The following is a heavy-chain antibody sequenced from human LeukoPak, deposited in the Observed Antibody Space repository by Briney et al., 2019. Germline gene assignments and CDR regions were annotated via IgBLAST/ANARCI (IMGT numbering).Heavy chain of an antibody. D-gene: IGHD6-19*01. CDR2: MNPNSGNT. Sequence: ASVKVSCKASGYTFTSYDINWVRQATGQVLEWMGWMNPNSGNTGYAQKFQGRVTMTRNTSISTAYMELSSLRSEDTAVYYCARAAYSSGWYYFDYWGQGTLVTVSS. CDR1: GYTFTSYD. CDR3: ARAAYSSGWYYFDY. V-gene: IGHV1-8*01. J-gene: IGHJ4*02.